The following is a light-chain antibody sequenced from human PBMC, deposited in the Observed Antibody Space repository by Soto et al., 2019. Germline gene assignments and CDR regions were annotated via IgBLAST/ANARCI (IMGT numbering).Light chain of an antibody. J-gene: IGLJ7*01. V-gene: IGLV7-46*01. CDR3: LLFYDGVAV. CDR2: DTS. Sequence: QAVVTQEPSLTVSPGGTVTLTCGSTTGDVTNGRWPYWFQQRPGQVPRTLIHDTSNKHSWTPARFSGSLLEGKAALTLSGAQPEDEAAYYCLLFYDGVAVFGGGTQLTVL. CDR1: TGDVTNGRW.